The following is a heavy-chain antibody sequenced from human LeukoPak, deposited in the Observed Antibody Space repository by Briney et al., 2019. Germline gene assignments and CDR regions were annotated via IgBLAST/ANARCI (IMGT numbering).Heavy chain of an antibody. CDR3: AELGGYYPLNDY. D-gene: IGHD3-22*01. CDR2: ISYDGSNK. J-gene: IGHJ4*02. V-gene: IGHV3-30*18. Sequence: GGSLRLSCAASGFTFSSYGMHWVRQAPGKGLEWVAVISYDGSNKYYADSVKGRFTISRDNSKNTLYLQMNSLRAEDTAVYYCAELGGYYPLNDYWGQGTLVTVSS. CDR1: GFTFSSYG.